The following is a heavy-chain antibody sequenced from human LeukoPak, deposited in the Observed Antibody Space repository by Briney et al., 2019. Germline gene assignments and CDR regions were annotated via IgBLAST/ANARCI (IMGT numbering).Heavy chain of an antibody. Sequence: SETLSLTCAVYGGSFSGYYWSWIRHPPGKGMEWIGEINHSGSTNYSASLKSRVTISVDTSKNQLSLKLSSVTAADTAVYYCARGEPLRLGELDYFDPWGQGTLVTVSS. V-gene: IGHV4-34*01. D-gene: IGHD3-16*01. J-gene: IGHJ5*02. CDR3: ARGEPLRLGELDYFDP. CDR2: INHSGST. CDR1: GGSFSGYY.